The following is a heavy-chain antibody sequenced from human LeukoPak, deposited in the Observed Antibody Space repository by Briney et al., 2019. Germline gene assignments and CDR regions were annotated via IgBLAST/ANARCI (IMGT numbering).Heavy chain of an antibody. J-gene: IGHJ5*02. CDR2: ISGSGGST. CDR3: AKGSSSGWHYNWFDP. D-gene: IGHD6-19*01. Sequence: PGGSLRLSCAASGFPFSSYAMSWVRQAPGKGLEWVSAISGSGGSTYYADSVKGRFTISRDNSKNTLYLQMNSLRAEDTAVYYCAKGSSSGWHYNWFDPWGQGTLVTVSS. V-gene: IGHV3-23*01. CDR1: GFPFSSYA.